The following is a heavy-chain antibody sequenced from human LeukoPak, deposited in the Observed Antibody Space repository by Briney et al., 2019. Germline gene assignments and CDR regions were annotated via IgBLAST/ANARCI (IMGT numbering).Heavy chain of an antibody. CDR1: GGSISSYY. CDR3: ARVRRYSYGPGQLDY. V-gene: IGHV4-59*01. CDR2: IYYSGGT. Sequence: SETLSLTCTVSGGSISSYYWSWIRQPPGKGLEWIGYIYYSGGTNYNPSLKSRVTISVDTSKTQFSLKLSSVTAADTAVYYCARVRRYSYGPGQLDYWGQGTLVTVSS. D-gene: IGHD5-18*01. J-gene: IGHJ4*02.